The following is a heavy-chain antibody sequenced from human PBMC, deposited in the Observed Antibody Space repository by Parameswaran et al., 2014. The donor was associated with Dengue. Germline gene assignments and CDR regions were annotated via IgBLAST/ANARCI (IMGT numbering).Heavy chain of an antibody. D-gene: IGHD3-9*01. CDR2: INPSDGST. V-gene: IGHV1-46*01. CDR3: ARYDMVTGIGDF. J-gene: IGHJ5*01. Sequence: WVRQAPGQGLEWMGIINPSDGSTTYSQKFHDRVTMTRDASTSTVYMELSSLRFEDTAIYFCARYDMVTGIGDFWGPGEPLVTRLL.